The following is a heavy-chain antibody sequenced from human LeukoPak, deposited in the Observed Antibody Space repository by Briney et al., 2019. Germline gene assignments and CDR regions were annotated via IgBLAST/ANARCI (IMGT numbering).Heavy chain of an antibody. CDR2: IYTSGST. CDR1: CGSISSGSYY. CDR3: ARDLVAIRFLEEPAFDP. V-gene: IGHV4-61*02. Sequence: SQTLSLTCTVSCGSISSGSYYWSWIRQPAGKGLEWIGRIYTSGSTNYNPSLKSRVTISVDTSKNQFSLKLSSVTAADTAVYYCARDLVAIRFLEEPAFDPWGQGTLVTVSS. D-gene: IGHD3-3*01. J-gene: IGHJ5*02.